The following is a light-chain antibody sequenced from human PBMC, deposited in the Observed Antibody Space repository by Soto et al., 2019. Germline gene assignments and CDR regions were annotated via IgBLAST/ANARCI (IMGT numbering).Light chain of an antibody. CDR3: QQRSNWPPIT. CDR2: DAS. CDR1: LSVSSY. Sequence: LTQSPPSQTLPNGERATLSCWSSLSVSSYLAWYQQKPGQAPRLLIYDASNRATGIPARFSGSGSGTDFTLTISSLEPEDFAVYYCQQRSNWPPITFGQGTRLEIK. V-gene: IGKV3-11*01. J-gene: IGKJ5*01.